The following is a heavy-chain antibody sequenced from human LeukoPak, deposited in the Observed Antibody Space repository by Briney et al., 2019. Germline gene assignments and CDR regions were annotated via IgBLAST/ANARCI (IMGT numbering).Heavy chain of an antibody. CDR2: LYSDGNT. CDR1: GFTVITND. D-gene: IGHD1-14*01. CDR3: ARGVEPLGANTLAY. Sequence: GGSLRLSCAASGFTVITNDMTWLRQAPGNGLEWVSVLYSDGNTKYADSVQGRFTIFRDNSKSTLYLEMNSLSPDDTAVYDCARGVEPLGANTLAYWGQGTLDTVSS. J-gene: IGHJ4*02. V-gene: IGHV3-53*01.